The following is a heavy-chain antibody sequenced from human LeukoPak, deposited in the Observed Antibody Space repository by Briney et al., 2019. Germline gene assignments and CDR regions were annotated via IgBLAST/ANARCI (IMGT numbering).Heavy chain of an antibody. CDR1: GVTFSSYA. J-gene: IGHJ6*01. Sequence: PGGSLRLSCAASGVTFSSYAMHWVRQAPGKGLEWVAVIWYNGSNKYYADSVKGRFTISRDNSKNTLYLQMNRLRAEDTAVYYCARSGYDSSGPHRRLCYGMDVWGQGATVTVSS. CDR3: ARSGYDSSGPHRRLCYGMDV. V-gene: IGHV3-33*08. D-gene: IGHD3-22*01. CDR2: IWYNGSNK.